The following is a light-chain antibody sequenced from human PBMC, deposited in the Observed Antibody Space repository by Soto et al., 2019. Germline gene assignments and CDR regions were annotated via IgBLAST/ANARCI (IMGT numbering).Light chain of an antibody. J-gene: IGLJ3*02. V-gene: IGLV2-14*01. CDR1: SNDVGAYNY. CDR2: EVR. Sequence: QSALTQPASVSGSPGQSITISCTGTSNDVGAYNYVSWYQQHPGKAPKLMIYEVRNRPSGVSDRFSGSRSGNTASLTISGLQAEDESDYYCSSYTSSSTWVFGGGTKLTVL. CDR3: SSYTSSSTWV.